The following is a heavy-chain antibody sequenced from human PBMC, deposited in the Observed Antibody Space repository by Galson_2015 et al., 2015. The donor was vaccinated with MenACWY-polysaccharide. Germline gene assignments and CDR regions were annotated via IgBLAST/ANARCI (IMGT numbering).Heavy chain of an antibody. CDR3: VKDRGPIFGDY. CDR2: ISNRGVT. Sequence: FLRLSCAASGFTFSTYAMSWVRQAPGKGLDWVSTISNRGVTYYADSVQGRFTISRDNSDVTVHLQMSGLRAEDTAIYFCVKDRGPIFGDYWGQGALVAVSS. CDR1: GFTFSTYA. V-gene: IGHV3-23*01. D-gene: IGHD3-10*01. J-gene: IGHJ4*02.